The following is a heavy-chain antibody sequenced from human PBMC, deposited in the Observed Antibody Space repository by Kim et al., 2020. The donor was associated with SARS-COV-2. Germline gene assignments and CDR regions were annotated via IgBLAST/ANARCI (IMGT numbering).Heavy chain of an antibody. Sequence: ASVKVSCKASGYSFTDYAINWVRQAPGQGLEWMGWINDDNGKRKNSQKFQGRITLTRDTSTSTAYMELSSLTADDTAVYFCASRGLTYWSRSGDWGQGT. CDR1: GYSFTDYA. D-gene: IGHD6-25*01. CDR3: ASRGLTYWSRSGD. J-gene: IGHJ1*01. CDR2: INDDNGKR. V-gene: IGHV1-3*01.